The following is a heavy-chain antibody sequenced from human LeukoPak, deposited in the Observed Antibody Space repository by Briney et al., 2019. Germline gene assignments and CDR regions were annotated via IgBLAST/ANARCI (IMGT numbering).Heavy chain of an antibody. D-gene: IGHD2-15*01. CDR3: ARWGGYCSGGNCYPLYYFDY. J-gene: IGHJ4*02. Sequence: GESLKIPCKGSGYSFTNYWIGWVRQMPGKGLEWMGIINPRDSDTRYSPSFQGQVTISADKSISTAYLQWSSLKASDTAMYYCARWGGYCSGGNCYPLYYFDYWGQRTLVTVSS. CDR1: GYSFTNYW. V-gene: IGHV5-51*01. CDR2: INPRDSDT.